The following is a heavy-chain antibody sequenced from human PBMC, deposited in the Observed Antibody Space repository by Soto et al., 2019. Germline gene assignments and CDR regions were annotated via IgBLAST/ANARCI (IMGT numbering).Heavy chain of an antibody. CDR3: ARDWSVVPAAELNWFDP. CDR1: GFTFSSYG. CDR2: IWYDGSNK. D-gene: IGHD2-2*01. Sequence: QVQLVESGGGVVQPGRSLRLSCAASGFTFSSYGMHWVRQAPGKGLEWVAVIWYDGSNKYYADSVKGRFTISRDNSKNTLYLQMNSLRAEDTAVYYCARDWSVVPAAELNWFDPWGQGTLVTVSS. J-gene: IGHJ5*02. V-gene: IGHV3-33*01.